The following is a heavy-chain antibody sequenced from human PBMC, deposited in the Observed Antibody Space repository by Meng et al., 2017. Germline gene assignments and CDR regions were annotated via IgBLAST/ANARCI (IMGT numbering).Heavy chain of an antibody. CDR1: GNSFTSYL. CDR2: IYPGGTDT. D-gene: IGHD4-17*01. J-gene: IGHJ3*02. V-gene: IGHV5-51*01. CDR3: ARNEYGDYASEGVFDI. Sequence: GESLKISCKGSGNSFTSYLIGWVRQMPGKGLEWMGIIYPGGTDTRYSPYFQGQVTISAGQSISTAYLQWSSLKASDTAMYYCARNEYGDYASEGVFDIWGQGTMVTVSS.